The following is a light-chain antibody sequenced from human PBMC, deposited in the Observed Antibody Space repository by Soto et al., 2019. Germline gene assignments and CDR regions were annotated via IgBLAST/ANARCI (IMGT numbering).Light chain of an antibody. CDR2: GAS. J-gene: IGKJ1*01. Sequence: EIVMTQSPATLSVSPGERATLSCRASQSVSNNLAWYQQKPGQAPRLLMYGASTRATGIPARFSGSGSGTEFTLTISSLQSADFAVYFCQQYNNWARTFGHGTKVEVK. CDR1: QSVSNN. CDR3: QQYNNWART. V-gene: IGKV3-15*01.